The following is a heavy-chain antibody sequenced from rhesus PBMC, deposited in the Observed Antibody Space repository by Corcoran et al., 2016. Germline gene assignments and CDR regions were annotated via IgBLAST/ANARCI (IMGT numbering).Heavy chain of an antibody. D-gene: IGHD7-45*01. Sequence: EVQLVESGGGLEKPGGSLRLSCAASGFTVRDSYMDWDRPAPGKGLEGVSRISNGGESTWYADSVKGRFTISRESAKNTLYLQMSSLTTEDTAVYYCARANWGPDYWGQGVLVTVSS. CDR2: ISNGGEST. V-gene: IGHV3-178*01. CDR3: ARANWGPDY. CDR1: GFTVRDSY. J-gene: IGHJ4*01.